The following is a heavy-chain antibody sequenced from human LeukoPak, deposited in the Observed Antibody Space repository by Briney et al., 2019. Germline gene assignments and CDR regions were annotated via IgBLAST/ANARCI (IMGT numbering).Heavy chain of an antibody. CDR2: IYYSGST. D-gene: IGHD3-10*01. Sequence: SGTLSLTCTVSGGSISSGGYYWSWIRQHPGKGLEWIGYIYYSGSTYYNPSLKSRVTISVDTSKNQFSLKLSSVTAADTAVYYCARVYGSGTCVDVWGKGTTVTVSS. J-gene: IGHJ6*04. V-gene: IGHV4-31*03. CDR1: GGSISSGGYY. CDR3: ARVYGSGTCVDV.